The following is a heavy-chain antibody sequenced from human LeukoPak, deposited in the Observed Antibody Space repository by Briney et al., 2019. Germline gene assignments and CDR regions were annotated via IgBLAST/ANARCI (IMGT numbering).Heavy chain of an antibody. Sequence: ASVKVSCKASGYTFTGYYMYWVRQAPGQGLEWMGWINPNSGGTNYAQKFQGRVTITADESTSTAYMELSSLRSEDTAVYYCARPRGVWFGELGSWFDPWGQGTLVTVSS. D-gene: IGHD3-10*01. CDR1: GYTFTGYY. CDR3: ARPRGVWFGELGSWFDP. J-gene: IGHJ5*02. CDR2: INPNSGGT. V-gene: IGHV1-2*02.